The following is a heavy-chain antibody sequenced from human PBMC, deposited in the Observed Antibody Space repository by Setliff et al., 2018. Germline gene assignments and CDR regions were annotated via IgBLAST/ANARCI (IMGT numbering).Heavy chain of an antibody. J-gene: IGHJ4*02. V-gene: IGHV4-38-2*02. CDR3: AGGRRYDYGWDFDY. D-gene: IGHD4-17*01. CDR1: GYSISSGYY. Sequence: SETLSLTCTVSGYSISSGYYWGWIRQPPGKGLEWIGSIYHSGSTYYNPSLKSRVTISVDTSKNQFSLKLSSVTAADAAVYYCAGGRRYDYGWDFDYWGQGTLVTVSS. CDR2: IYHSGST.